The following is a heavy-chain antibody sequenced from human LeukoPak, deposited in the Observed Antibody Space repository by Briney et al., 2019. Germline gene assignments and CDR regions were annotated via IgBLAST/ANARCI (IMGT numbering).Heavy chain of an antibody. CDR2: MNPNSGNT. CDR3: ARHVGDYSILTGYYDY. Sequence: ASVKVSCKASGYTFTSYDINWVRQATGQGLEWMGWMNPNSGNTGYAQKFQGRVTMTRNTSISTAYMELSSLKASDSAMYYCARHVGDYSILTGYYDYWGQGTLVTVSS. CDR1: GYTFTSYD. J-gene: IGHJ4*02. V-gene: IGHV1-8*01. D-gene: IGHD3-9*01.